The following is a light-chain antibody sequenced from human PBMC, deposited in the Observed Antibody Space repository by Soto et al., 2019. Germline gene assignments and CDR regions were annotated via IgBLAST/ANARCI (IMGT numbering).Light chain of an antibody. CDR2: GAS. V-gene: IGKV3-15*01. J-gene: IGKJ1*01. CDR3: QKYGDWPPSWT. Sequence: EIVMTQSPATLSISTGERATLSCRASQSFSNNLVWFQQQPGQAPRLLFYGASTRATGIPARFSASGSGTEFTLTISSLQSEDFAVYYCQKYGDWPPSWTFGQGTKVDIK. CDR1: QSFSNN.